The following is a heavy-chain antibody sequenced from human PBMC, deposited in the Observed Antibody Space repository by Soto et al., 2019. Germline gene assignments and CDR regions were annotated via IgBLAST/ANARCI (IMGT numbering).Heavy chain of an antibody. J-gene: IGHJ4*02. CDR3: ARVAPYGSGSYYNKPFDY. D-gene: IGHD3-10*01. CDR2: INSDGSST. Sequence: GGSLRLSCAASGFTFSSYWMHWVRQAPGKGLVWVSRINSDGSSTSYADSVKGRFTISRDNAKNTLYLQMNSLRAADTAVYYCARVAPYGSGSYYNKPFDYWGQGTLVTVSS. V-gene: IGHV3-74*01. CDR1: GFTFSSYW.